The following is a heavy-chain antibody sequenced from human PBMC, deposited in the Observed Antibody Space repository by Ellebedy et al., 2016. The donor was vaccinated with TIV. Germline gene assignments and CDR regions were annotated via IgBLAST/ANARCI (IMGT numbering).Heavy chain of an antibody. CDR3: AKSGYYYDSSGVGYFQH. V-gene: IGHV3-9*01. Sequence: GGSLRLSXAASGFTFDDYAMHWVRQAPGKGLEWVSGISWNSGRIGYADSVKGRFTISRDNAKNSLYLQMNSLRAEDTALYYCAKSGYYYDSSGVGYFQHWGQGTLVTVSS. CDR1: GFTFDDYA. D-gene: IGHD3-22*01. J-gene: IGHJ1*01. CDR2: ISWNSGRI.